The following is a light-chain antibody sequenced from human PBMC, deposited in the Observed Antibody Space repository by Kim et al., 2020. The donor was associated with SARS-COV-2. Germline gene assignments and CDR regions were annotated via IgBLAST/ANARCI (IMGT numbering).Light chain of an antibody. CDR3: QSYDSSLSHAV. J-gene: IGLJ7*01. Sequence: RVTISCTWSSSNFGAGYDVHWYHQLPGTTPKLRIFGNHERPSGVPDRFSGSKAGTSASLAITGLQAEDEADYYCQSYDSSLSHAVFGGGTQLTVL. CDR1: SSNFGAGYD. CDR2: GNH. V-gene: IGLV1-40*01.